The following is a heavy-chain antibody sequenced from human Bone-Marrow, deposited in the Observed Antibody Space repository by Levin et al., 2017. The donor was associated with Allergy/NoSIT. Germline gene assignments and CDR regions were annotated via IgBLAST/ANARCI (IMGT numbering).Heavy chain of an antibody. CDR2: IYHSGSP. D-gene: IGHD3-16*02. J-gene: IGHJ5*02. CDR1: GGSISSSNW. CDR3: AREGEDDYIWGSYRYGSWFDP. Sequence: SETLSLTCAVSGGSISSSNWWSWVRQPPGKGLEWIGEIYHSGSPNYNPSLKSRVTISVDKSKNQFSLKLSSVTAADTAVYYCAREGEDDYIWGSYRYGSWFDPWGQGTLVTVSS. V-gene: IGHV4-4*02.